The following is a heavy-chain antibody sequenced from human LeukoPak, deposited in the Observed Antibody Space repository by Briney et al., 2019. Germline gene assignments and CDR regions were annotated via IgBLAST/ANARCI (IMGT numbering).Heavy chain of an antibody. V-gene: IGHV1-2*02. CDR3: ARGFRKYYDSSGYYPEAFDI. CDR2: INPNTGGT. J-gene: IGHJ3*02. D-gene: IGHD3-22*01. Sequence: GASVKVSCVASGYTFTNYSMHWVRQAPGQGLEWMGWINPNTGGTYSSQRFQGRLTMTRDTSTSTVYMEVSRLTSDDTAVYYCARGFRKYYDSSGYYPEAFDIWGQGTMVTVSS. CDR1: GYTFTNYS.